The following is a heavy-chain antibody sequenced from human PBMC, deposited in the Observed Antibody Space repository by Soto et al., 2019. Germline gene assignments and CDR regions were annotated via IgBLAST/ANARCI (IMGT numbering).Heavy chain of an antibody. V-gene: IGHV4-59*01. CDR3: ARVGSDFWGGNNRFDP. CDR1: GGSISSYY. J-gene: IGHJ5*02. Sequence: SATLSLTCTVSGGSISSYYWSWIRQPPGKGLEWIGYIYYSGSTNYNPSLKSRVTISVDTSKNQFSLKLSSVTAADTAVYYCARVGSDFWGGNNRFDPWGQGSLVTGSA. CDR2: IYYSGST. D-gene: IGHD3-3*01.